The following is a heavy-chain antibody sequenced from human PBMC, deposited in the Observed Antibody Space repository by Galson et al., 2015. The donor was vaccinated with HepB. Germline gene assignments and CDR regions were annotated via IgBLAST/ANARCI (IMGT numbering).Heavy chain of an antibody. Sequence: CAISGDSVSSNSAAWNWIRQSPSRGLEWLGRTYYRSKWYNDYAVSVKSRITINPDTSKNQFSLQLNSVTPEDTAVYYCARDGPHWNYAGFTWYNWFDPWGQGTLVTVSS. D-gene: IGHD1-7*01. J-gene: IGHJ5*02. V-gene: IGHV6-1*01. CDR1: GDSVSSNSAA. CDR3: ARDGPHWNYAGFTWYNWFDP. CDR2: TYYRSKWYN.